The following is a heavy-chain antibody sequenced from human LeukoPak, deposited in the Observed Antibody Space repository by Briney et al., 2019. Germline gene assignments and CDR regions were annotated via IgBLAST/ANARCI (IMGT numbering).Heavy chain of an antibody. Sequence: ASVKVSCKASGYTFTSSAMNWVRQAPGQGLEWMGWINTNTGNPTYAQGFTGRFVFSLDTSVSTAYLQISSLKAEDTAVYYCARAWRIAARPDGGIDYWGQGTLVTVSS. V-gene: IGHV7-4-1*02. J-gene: IGHJ4*02. CDR2: INTNTGNP. CDR1: GYTFTSSA. D-gene: IGHD6-6*01. CDR3: ARAWRIAARPDGGIDY.